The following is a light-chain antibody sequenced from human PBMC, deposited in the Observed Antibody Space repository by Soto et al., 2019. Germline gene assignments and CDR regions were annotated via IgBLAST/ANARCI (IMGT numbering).Light chain of an antibody. V-gene: IGLV1-47*01. CDR1: SSSIGTNS. CDR2: RNN. Sequence: QSVLTQPPSGSGSPGQRVTISCSGSSSSIGTNSVYWYQQLPGTAPKLLIYRNNQRPSGVPDRFSGSKSGTSASLAISGLRSEDEADYYCASWDDSLSGYVFGTGTKVTVL. J-gene: IGLJ1*01. CDR3: ASWDDSLSGYV.